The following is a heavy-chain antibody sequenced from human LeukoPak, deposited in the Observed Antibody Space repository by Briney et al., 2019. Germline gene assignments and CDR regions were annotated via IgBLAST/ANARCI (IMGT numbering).Heavy chain of an antibody. CDR3: ARHRRGYGFDY. CDR1: GGSISSSDSY. D-gene: IGHD5-18*01. V-gene: IGHV4-39*01. Sequence: PSETLSLTCTVSGGSISSSDSYWGWIRQPPGKGLVWIGSIYYSGNTYYNPSLKSRVTISVDTSKNQFSLKLTSVTATDTALYYCARHRRGYGFDYWGQGTLVTVSS. J-gene: IGHJ4*02. CDR2: IYYSGNT.